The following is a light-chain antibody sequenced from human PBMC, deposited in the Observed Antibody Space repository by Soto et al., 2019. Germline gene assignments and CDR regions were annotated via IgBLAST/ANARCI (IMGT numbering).Light chain of an antibody. Sequence: QSALTQPPSASESPGQSVTISCTGTSSDIGGYDFVSWYQQHPGKAPKLIIYDINKRPSGVPDRFSGSRSGNTASLTVSGLRAEDEADYYCSSFAVSHIVFGTGTQLTVL. V-gene: IGLV2-8*01. J-gene: IGLJ1*01. CDR3: SSFAVSHIV. CDR2: DIN. CDR1: SSDIGGYDF.